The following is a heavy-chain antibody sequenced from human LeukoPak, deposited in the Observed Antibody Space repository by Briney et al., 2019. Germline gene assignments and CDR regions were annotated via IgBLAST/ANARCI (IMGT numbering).Heavy chain of an antibody. V-gene: IGHV3-48*04. Sequence: GGSLRLSCAASGFTFSSYSMNWVRQAPGKGLEWVSYISSSSSTIYYADSVKGRFTISRDNAKNSLYLQMNSLRAEDTAVYYCASSLLWFGELFGAFDIWGQGTMVTVSS. CDR1: GFTFSSYS. J-gene: IGHJ3*02. CDR2: ISSSSSTI. CDR3: ASSLLWFGELFGAFDI. D-gene: IGHD3-10*01.